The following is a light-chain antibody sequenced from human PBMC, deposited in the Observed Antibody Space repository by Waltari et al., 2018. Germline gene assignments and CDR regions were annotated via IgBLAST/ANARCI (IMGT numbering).Light chain of an antibody. CDR2: DAS. V-gene: IGKV3-15*01. J-gene: IGKJ2*01. CDR3: QQYGNWPLYT. Sequence: EIVVTQSPVTLSASPGERATLSCRASQSLGRNLAWYQQRPGQPPSLLIYDASTRATGVPARFSGSGSQTEFTLTISSLQSEDFAVYYCQQYGNWPLYTFGQGTKLEIK. CDR1: QSLGRN.